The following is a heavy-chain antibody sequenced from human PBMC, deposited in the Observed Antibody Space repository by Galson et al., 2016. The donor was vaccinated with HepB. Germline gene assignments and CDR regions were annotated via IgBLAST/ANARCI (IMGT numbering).Heavy chain of an antibody. V-gene: IGHV4-61*01. Sequence: SETLSLTCTVFGGSLIGDSYYWSWIRQPPGKGLEWIGCIQSSGSTNSKPSLKSRVTMSLDMSKNQFSLRLSSVTVADTAVYYCARDNSGSYLDSWGKGTLITVSS. J-gene: IGHJ4*02. D-gene: IGHD1-26*01. CDR1: GGSLIGDSYY. CDR2: IQSSGST. CDR3: ARDNSGSYLDS.